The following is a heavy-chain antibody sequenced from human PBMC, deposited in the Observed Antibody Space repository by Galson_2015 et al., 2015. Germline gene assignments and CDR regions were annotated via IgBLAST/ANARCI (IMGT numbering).Heavy chain of an antibody. CDR3: ARGTYGDYVGFFDP. CDR2: IYWNDDR. Sequence: LEWLAVIYWNDDRRYSPSLRARLTITKDSSKNQVVFTMAGMGPVDTGTYYCARGTYGDYVGFFDPWGQGTLVTVSS. D-gene: IGHD4-17*01. V-gene: IGHV2-5*01. J-gene: IGHJ5*02.